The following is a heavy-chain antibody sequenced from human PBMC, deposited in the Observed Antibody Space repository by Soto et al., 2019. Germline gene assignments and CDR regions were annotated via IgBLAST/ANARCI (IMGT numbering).Heavy chain of an antibody. V-gene: IGHV1-18*04. CDR2: ISPYSGDT. D-gene: IGHD6-13*01. J-gene: IGHJ6*02. CDR3: ARDRESSSWYVGIYYYYYGMDV. CDR1: GYTFANHG. Sequence: ASVKVSCKASGYTFANHGLNWVRQAPGQGLEWVGWISPYSGDTKQLQKVQGRVTMTTDTATTTAYMELRSLRSDDTAVYYCARDRESSSWYVGIYYYYYGMDVWGQGTTVTVSS.